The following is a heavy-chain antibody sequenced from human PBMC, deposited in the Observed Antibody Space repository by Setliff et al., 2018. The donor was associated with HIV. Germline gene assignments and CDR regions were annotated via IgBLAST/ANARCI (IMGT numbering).Heavy chain of an antibody. D-gene: IGHD3-16*01. V-gene: IGHV3-74*01. J-gene: IGHJ3*02. CDR3: ARSFWGFVRNAASDI. Sequence: GGSLRLSCAASGFTFSSFWMHWVRQAPGKGLMWVSRISSDGRYTDYADSVKGRFTVSRDSAKNKLSLQTDSLGPDDTAVYYCARSFWGFVRNAASDIWGQGTMVTVSS. CDR2: ISSDGRYT. CDR1: GFTFSSFW.